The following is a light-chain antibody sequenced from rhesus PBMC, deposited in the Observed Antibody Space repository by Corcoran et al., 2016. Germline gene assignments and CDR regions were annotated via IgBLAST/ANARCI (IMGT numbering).Light chain of an antibody. CDR3: QHSYGTPYS. CDR1: ENVNNY. CDR2: AAS. V-gene: IGKV1-74*01. J-gene: IGKJ2*01. Sequence: DIQMTQSPSSLSASVGDRVTITCRASENVNNYLHWYQQKPGKAPKLLIYAASTWQSGVPSRFSGSGSGTDYTFTLSSLQPEDFATYYCQHSYGTPYSFGLGTKVEIK.